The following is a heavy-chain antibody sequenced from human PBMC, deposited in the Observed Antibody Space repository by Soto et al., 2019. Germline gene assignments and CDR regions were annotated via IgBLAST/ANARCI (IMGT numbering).Heavy chain of an antibody. J-gene: IGHJ3*02. V-gene: IGHV3-33*01. CDR2: IWYDGSNK. CDR1: GFTFSSYG. CDR3: ARDRLVVVAAKGGNDALDI. Sequence: QVQLVESGGGVVQPGRSLRLSCAASGFTFSSYGMHWVRQAPGKGLEWVAVIWYDGSNKYYADSVKGRFTISRDNSKNTLYLQMNSLRAEDTAVYYCARDRLVVVAAKGGNDALDIWGQGTMVTVSS. D-gene: IGHD2-15*01.